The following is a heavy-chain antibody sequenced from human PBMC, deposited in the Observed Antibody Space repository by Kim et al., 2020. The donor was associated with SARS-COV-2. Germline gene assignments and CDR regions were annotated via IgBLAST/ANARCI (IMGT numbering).Heavy chain of an antibody. CDR1: GFTFSSYW. V-gene: IGHV3-74*01. CDR2: FNSDGRGI. J-gene: IGHJ6*02. CDR3: ARGGYSGSMDV. D-gene: IGHD1-1*01. Sequence: GGSLRLSCAASGFTFSSYWMNWVRQAPGKGLVWVSRFNSDGRGITYADSVKGRFTISRDNAQNTLYLQMNSLRADDTAVYYCARGGYSGSMDVWGQGTTVTVSS.